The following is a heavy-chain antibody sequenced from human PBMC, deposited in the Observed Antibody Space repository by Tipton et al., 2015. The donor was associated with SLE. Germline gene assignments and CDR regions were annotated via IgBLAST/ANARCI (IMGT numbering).Heavy chain of an antibody. CDR3: AKVEGTYYYYLMDV. J-gene: IGHJ6*02. V-gene: IGHV3-30*02. CDR2: IQHDGSNT. D-gene: IGHD1-1*01. Sequence: SLRLSCAASGVSFSDCGMHWVRQAPGKGLEWVAFIQHDGSNTYYAGSVKGRFTISRDNSKNTLYLQMDSLRAEDTAVYYCAKVEGTYYYYLMDVWGQGTTVTVSS. CDR1: GVSFSDCG.